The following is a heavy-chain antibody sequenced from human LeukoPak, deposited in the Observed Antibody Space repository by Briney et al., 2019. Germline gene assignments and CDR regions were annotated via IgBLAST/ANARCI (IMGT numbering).Heavy chain of an antibody. V-gene: IGHV4-59*08. CDR3: ARRYSSGPFDY. CDR2: IYYSGST. Sequence: SETLSLTCSVSGGSISTYYWSWIRQPPGKGLEWIGYIYYSGSTNYNPSLKSRVTISVHMSQNQFSLKLSSVTAADTAVYYCARRYSSGPFDYWGQGTLVTVSS. CDR1: GGSISTYY. J-gene: IGHJ4*02. D-gene: IGHD5-18*01.